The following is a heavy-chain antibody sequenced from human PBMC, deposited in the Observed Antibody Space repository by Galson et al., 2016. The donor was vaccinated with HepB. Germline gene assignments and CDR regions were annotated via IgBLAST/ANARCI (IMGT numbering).Heavy chain of an antibody. Sequence: SETLSLTCTVSGGSISSFYWSWIRQPAGKGLEWIGYIFSSGGTNYNPSLKSRVTISVDPSKNQFSLKLNSLTAADTAVYYCARQGCTNGVCFGLGRDVWGQGTTVTVSS. V-gene: IGHV4-59*01. D-gene: IGHD2-8*01. J-gene: IGHJ6*02. CDR2: IFSSGGT. CDR3: ARQGCTNGVCFGLGRDV. CDR1: GGSISSFY.